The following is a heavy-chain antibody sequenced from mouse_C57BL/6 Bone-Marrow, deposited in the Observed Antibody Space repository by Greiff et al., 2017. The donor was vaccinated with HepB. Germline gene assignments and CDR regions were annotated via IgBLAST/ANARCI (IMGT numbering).Heavy chain of an antibody. CDR3: GILPDY. CDR2: IYPGDGDT. Sequence: VQLQESGPELVKPGASVKISCKASGYAFSSSWMNWVKQRPGKGLEWIGRIYPGDGDTNYNGKFKGKATLTADKSSSTAYMQLSSLTSEDSAVYFCGILPDYWGQGTTLTVSS. V-gene: IGHV1-82*01. CDR1: GYAFSSSW. J-gene: IGHJ2*01.